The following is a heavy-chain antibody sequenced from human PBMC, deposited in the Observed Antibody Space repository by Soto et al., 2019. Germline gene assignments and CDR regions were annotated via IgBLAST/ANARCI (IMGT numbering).Heavy chain of an antibody. CDR3: ARESEDINPTFDY. CDR2: ISSTTNYI. V-gene: IGHV3-21*06. Sequence: GGSXRLSCAASGFTCARYSMNLVRQAPGKGLEWVSSISSTTNYIYYGDSMKGRFTISRDNAKNSLYLEMNSLRAEDTAVYYCARESEDINPTFDYWGQGTLVTVYS. J-gene: IGHJ4*02. CDR1: GFTCARYS.